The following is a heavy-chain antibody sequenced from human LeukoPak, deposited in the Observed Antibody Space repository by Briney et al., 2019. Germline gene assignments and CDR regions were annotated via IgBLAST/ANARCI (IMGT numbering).Heavy chain of an antibody. CDR1: GFTFSSYA. D-gene: IGHD6-19*01. CDR3: AKTASPGIAVAGNDY. V-gene: IGHV3-23*01. J-gene: IGHJ4*02. Sequence: GGSLRLSCAASGFTFSSYAMSRVRQAPGKGLEWVSAISSSGGSTYYADSVKGRFTISRDNSKNTLYLQMNSLRAEDTAVYYCAKTASPGIAVAGNDYWGQGTLVTVSS. CDR2: ISSSGGST.